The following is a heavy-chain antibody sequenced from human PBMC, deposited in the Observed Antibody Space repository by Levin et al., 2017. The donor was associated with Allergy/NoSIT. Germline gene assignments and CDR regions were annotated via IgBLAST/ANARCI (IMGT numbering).Heavy chain of an antibody. CDR1: GYSFTSYW. J-gene: IGHJ4*02. D-gene: IGHD3-22*01. V-gene: IGHV5-51*01. Sequence: GESLKISCKGSGYSFTSYWIGWVRQMPGKGLEWMGIIYPGDSDTRYSPSFQGQVTISADKSISTAYLQWSSLKASDTAMYYCARHGPGVDYYDSSGYYYYFDYWGQGTLVTVSS. CDR3: ARHGPGVDYYDSSGYYYYFDY. CDR2: IYPGDSDT.